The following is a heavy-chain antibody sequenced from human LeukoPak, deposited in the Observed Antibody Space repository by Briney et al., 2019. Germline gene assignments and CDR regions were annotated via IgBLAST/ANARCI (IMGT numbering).Heavy chain of an antibody. J-gene: IGHJ4*02. V-gene: IGHV1-2*06. CDR3: AVTLRGYSSGWYQDLYDY. CDR1: GYTFTGYY. Sequence: GASVKVSCKASGYTFTGYYMHWVRQAPGQGLEWMGRINPNSGGTNYAQKLQGRVTMTTDTSTSTAYMELRSLRSDDTAVYYCAVTLRGYSSGWYQDLYDYWGQGTLFTVSS. CDR2: INPNSGGT. D-gene: IGHD6-19*01.